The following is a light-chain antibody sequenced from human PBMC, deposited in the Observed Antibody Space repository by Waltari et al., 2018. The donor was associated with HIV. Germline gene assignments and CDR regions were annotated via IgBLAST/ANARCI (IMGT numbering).Light chain of an antibody. CDR1: QAISTY. J-gene: IGKJ3*01. Sequence: DIQMTQSPSSLSASLGDSVVITCRASQAISTYLNWYQQKPGKAPVLLVYSAYTLQPGAPSRVRGAGSGRYFSLSISGLQTEDFATYFCQQSYGSPFNFGPGT. CDR3: QQSYGSPFN. V-gene: IGKV1-39*01. CDR2: SAY.